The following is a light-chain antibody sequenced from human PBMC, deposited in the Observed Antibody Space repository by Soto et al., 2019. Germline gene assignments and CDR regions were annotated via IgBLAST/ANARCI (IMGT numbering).Light chain of an antibody. V-gene: IGKV1-5*03. Sequence: DIQMTQSPSTLSASVGDRVTITCRASQSISSWLAWYQQKPGKAPKLLIYKASSLESGVPSRLSGRGTGTGFTLTIRSLQPDGFASYYCQQYKRSPWTFGQGTKVEIK. CDR1: QSISSW. CDR2: KAS. CDR3: QQYKRSPWT. J-gene: IGKJ1*01.